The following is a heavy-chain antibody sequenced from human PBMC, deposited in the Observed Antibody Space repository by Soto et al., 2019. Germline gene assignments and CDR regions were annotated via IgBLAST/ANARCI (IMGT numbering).Heavy chain of an antibody. D-gene: IGHD3-3*01. V-gene: IGHV3-23*01. CDR1: GFTFSSYA. Sequence: GGSLRLSCAASGFTFSSYAMSWVRQAPGKGLEWVSAISGSGGSTYYADSVKGRFTISRDNSKNTLYLQMNSLRAEDTAVYYCAKSARSPVVIIFPGAFDIWGQGTMVTVSS. J-gene: IGHJ3*02. CDR2: ISGSGGST. CDR3: AKSARSPVVIIFPGAFDI.